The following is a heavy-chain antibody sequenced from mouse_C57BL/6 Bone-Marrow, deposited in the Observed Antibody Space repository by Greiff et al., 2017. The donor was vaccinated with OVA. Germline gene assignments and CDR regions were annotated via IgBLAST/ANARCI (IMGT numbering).Heavy chain of an antibody. CDR3: TSPPNYGSSYGYFDV. CDR1: GYTFTSYW. J-gene: IGHJ1*03. Sequence: EVQLQQSGTVLARPGASVKMSCKTSGYTFTSYWMHWVKQRPGQGLEWIGAIYPGNSDTSYNQKFKGKAKLTAVTSASTAYMELSSLTTEDSAVYYCTSPPNYGSSYGYFDVWGTGTTVTVSS. D-gene: IGHD1-1*01. CDR2: IYPGNSDT. V-gene: IGHV1-5*01.